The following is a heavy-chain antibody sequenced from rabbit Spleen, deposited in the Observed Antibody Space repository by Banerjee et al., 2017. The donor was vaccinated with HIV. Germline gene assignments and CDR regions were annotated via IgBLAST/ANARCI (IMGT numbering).Heavy chain of an antibody. V-gene: IGHV1S45*01. CDR3: AREVLYAAYAGFGDATMYYFDL. D-gene: IGHD6-1*01. CDR2: IAGSSSGFT. J-gene: IGHJ4*01. Sequence: QEQLEESGGDLVKPERSLTLTCTASGFSFSSYYYMCWVRQAPGKGLEWISCIAGSSSGFTYSATWAKGRFTISKTSSTTVTLQMTSLTAADTATYFCAREVLYAAYAGFGDATMYYFDLWGPGTLVTVS. CDR1: GFSFSSYYY.